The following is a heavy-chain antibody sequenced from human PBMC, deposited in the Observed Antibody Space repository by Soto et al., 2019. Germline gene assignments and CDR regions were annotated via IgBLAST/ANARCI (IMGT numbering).Heavy chain of an antibody. CDR1: GFTFSDYW. CDR2: INQDGSDK. CDR3: ARDTWRFFDF. D-gene: IGHD3-3*01. J-gene: IGHJ4*02. V-gene: IGHV3-7*03. Sequence: GGSLRLSCAASGFTFSDYWMTWVRQAPGKGLEWVANINQDGSDKYYVDSVKGRFTVSRDNAKNSLYLQMNSLRAEDTAVYFCARDTWRFFDFWGQGTLVTVSS.